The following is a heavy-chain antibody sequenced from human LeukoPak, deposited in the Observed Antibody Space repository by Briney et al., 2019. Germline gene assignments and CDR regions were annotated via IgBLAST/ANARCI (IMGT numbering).Heavy chain of an antibody. CDR1: GCSISSYY. CDR2: IHTSGST. V-gene: IGHV4-4*07. CDR3: ARVGTSVRGAFDY. D-gene: IGHD3-10*01. J-gene: IGHJ4*02. Sequence: SETLSLTCTVSGCSISSYYWSWIRQPAGKGLEWIGRIHTSGSTNYNPSLKSRVTTSVDTSKNQFSLKMSSVTAADTAVYYCARVGTSVRGAFDYWGQGTLVTVSS.